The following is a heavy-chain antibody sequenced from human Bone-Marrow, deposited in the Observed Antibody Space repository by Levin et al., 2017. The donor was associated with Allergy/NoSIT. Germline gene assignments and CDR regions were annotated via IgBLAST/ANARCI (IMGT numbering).Heavy chain of an antibody. CDR2: IRSGGGPI. CDR3: ARSIYGDGDAFDI. J-gene: IGHJ3*02. V-gene: IGHV3-11*01. D-gene: IGHD4-17*01. Sequence: PSETLSLTCAASRFTFSDYYMSWIRQAPGKGLEWLSYIRSGGGPINYADSVKGRFTISRDNAKNSLYLQMNNLRVEDTAVYYCARSIYGDGDAFDIWGQGTMVTVSS. CDR1: RFTFSDYY.